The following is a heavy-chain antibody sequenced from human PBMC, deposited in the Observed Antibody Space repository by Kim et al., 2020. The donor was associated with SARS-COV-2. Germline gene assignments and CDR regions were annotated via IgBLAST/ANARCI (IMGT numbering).Heavy chain of an antibody. J-gene: IGHJ5*02. D-gene: IGHD2-2*01. CDR3: ARKDIVVVPAPKGGGLFDP. V-gene: IGHV4-34*01. Sequence: SETLSLTCAVYGGSFSGYYWSWIRQPPGKGLEWIGEINHSGSTNYNPSLKSRVTISVDTSKNQFSLKLSSVTAADTAVYYCARKDIVVVPAPKGGGLFDPWGQGPLVTVSS. CDR2: INHSGST. CDR1: GGSFSGYY.